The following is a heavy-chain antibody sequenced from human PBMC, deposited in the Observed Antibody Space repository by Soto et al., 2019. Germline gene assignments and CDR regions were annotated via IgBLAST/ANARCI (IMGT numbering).Heavy chain of an antibody. CDR2: ISSSSSYI. Sequence: GSLRLSCAASGFTFSSYSMNWVRQAPGKGLEWVSSISSSSSYIYYADSVKGRFTISRDNAKNSLYLQMNSLRAEDTAVYYCARALNSGYDGDAFDIWGQGTMVTVSS. V-gene: IGHV3-21*01. J-gene: IGHJ3*02. D-gene: IGHD5-12*01. CDR1: GFTFSSYS. CDR3: ARALNSGYDGDAFDI.